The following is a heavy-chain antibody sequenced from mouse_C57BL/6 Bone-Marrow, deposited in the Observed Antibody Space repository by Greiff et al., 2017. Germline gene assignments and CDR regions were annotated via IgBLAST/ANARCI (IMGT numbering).Heavy chain of an antibody. D-gene: IGHD2-3*01. CDR3: VRGARVYDSWFAY. Sequence: VKDRFTISRDDSESMLYLQMNNLKTEDTAMYYCVRGARVYDSWFAYWGQGTLVTVSA. J-gene: IGHJ3*01. V-gene: IGHV10-1*01.